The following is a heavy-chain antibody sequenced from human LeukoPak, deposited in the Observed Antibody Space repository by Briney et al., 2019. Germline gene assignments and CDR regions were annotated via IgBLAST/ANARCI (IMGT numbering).Heavy chain of an antibody. CDR1: GFTFSSYW. CDR3: ARDRSYGSGSLDIDY. CDR2: IKQDGSEK. Sequence: RGSLRLSCAASGFTFSSYWMSWVRQAPGKGLEWVANIKQDGSEKYYVDSVKGRFTISRDNAKNSLYLQMNSLRVEDTAVYYCARDRSYGSGSLDIDYWGQGTLVTVSS. V-gene: IGHV3-7*01. D-gene: IGHD3-10*01. J-gene: IGHJ4*02.